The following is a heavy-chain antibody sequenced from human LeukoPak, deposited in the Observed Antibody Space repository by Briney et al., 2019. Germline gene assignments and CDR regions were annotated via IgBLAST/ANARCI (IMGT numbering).Heavy chain of an antibody. D-gene: IGHD3-3*01. V-gene: IGHV3-21*01. J-gene: IGHJ6*03. CDR1: GFTFSSYA. Sequence: RAGGSLRLSCAASGFTFSSYAMNWVRQAPGKGLEWVSSISSSSSYIYYADSVKGRFAISRDNAKNSLYLQMNSLRAEDTAVYYCARLRGEGLLGYYYYYMDVWGKGTTVTVSS. CDR3: ARLRGEGLLGYYYYYMDV. CDR2: ISSSSSYI.